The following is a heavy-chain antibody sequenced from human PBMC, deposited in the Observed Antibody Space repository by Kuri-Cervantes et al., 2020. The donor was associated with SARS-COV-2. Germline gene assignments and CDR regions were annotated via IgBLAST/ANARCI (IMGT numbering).Heavy chain of an antibody. CDR3: AKGPSWGYLWGSYHGGGDSFDI. V-gene: IGHV1-2*04. D-gene: IGHD3-16*02. CDR1: GYTFTGYY. CDR2: INPKSGGT. Sequence: ASVKVSCKASGYTFTGYYIHWVRQAPGQGLEWMGWINPKSGGTDSAQKFQGWVTMTRDTSISTAYMELSRLRSDDTAVYYGAKGPSWGYLWGSYHGGGDSFDIWGQGTMVTVSS. J-gene: IGHJ3*02.